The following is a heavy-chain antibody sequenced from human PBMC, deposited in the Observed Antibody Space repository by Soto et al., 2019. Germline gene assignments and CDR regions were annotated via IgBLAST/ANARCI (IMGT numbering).Heavy chain of an antibody. D-gene: IGHD2-2*01. V-gene: IGHV3-7*05. Sequence: GGSLRLSCAASGFTFSSFWMRWFRQAPGKGLEWVASIRQDGSEKYYVDSVKGRFTISRDNAKNSLYLQMNSLRAEDTAVYYCARFCTSATCSRGSDYWGQGTLVTVSS. CDR2: IRQDGSEK. CDR3: ARFCTSATCSRGSDY. J-gene: IGHJ4*02. CDR1: GFTFSSFW.